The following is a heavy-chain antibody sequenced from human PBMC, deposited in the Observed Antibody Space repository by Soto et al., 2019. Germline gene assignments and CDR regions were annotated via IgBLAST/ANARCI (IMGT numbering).Heavy chain of an antibody. CDR2: IYPGDSDT. J-gene: IGHJ4*02. CDR3: GRSPGLIPTVMED. CDR1: GYFFSRHW. Sequence: GESLKITCKGSGYFFSRHWIGWVRQMPGKGLEWIGFIYPGDSDTKYSPSFQGQVTISADKSTNTAYLQWSTLKASDTAMYYCGRSPGLIPTVMEDWGQGTLVTVSS. V-gene: IGHV5-51*01. D-gene: IGHD4-17*01.